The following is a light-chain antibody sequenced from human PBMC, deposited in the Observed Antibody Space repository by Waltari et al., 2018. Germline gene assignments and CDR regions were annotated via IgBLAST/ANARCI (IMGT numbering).Light chain of an antibody. V-gene: IGKV3-11*01. CDR2: DVS. CDR3: QQRRNLPIT. CDR1: QSVRNY. J-gene: IGKJ5*01. Sequence: EIVLTQSPATLSLSPGERATLSCRASQSVRNYLAWYQQKPGQAPRLIIYDVSYRATAIPARFSGSGSGTDFTLTISSLEPEDFAVYYCQQRRNLPITFGQGTRLEIK.